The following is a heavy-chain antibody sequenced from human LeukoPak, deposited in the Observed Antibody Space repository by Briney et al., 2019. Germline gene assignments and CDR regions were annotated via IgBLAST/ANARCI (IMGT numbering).Heavy chain of an antibody. CDR1: GYTFTGYY. CDR2: INPNSGGT. D-gene: IGHD5-18*01. J-gene: IGHJ4*02. V-gene: IGHV1-2*02. CDR3: ARDGANLDTAMLHLDY. Sequence: ASVKVSCKASGYTFTGYYMHWVRQAPGQGLEWMGWINPNSGGTNYAQKFQGRVTMTRGTSISTAYMELTRLRSDDTAVYYCARDGANLDTAMLHLDYWGQGTLVTVSS.